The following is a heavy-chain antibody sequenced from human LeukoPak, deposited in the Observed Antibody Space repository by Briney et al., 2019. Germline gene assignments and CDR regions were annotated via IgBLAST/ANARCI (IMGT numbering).Heavy chain of an antibody. CDR3: ASDSSGYLRAFDI. V-gene: IGHV1-69*05. J-gene: IGHJ3*02. Sequence: SVKVSCKASGGTFSSYAISWVRQAPGQGLEWMGGIIPIFGTANYAQKFQGRVTMTTDTSTSTAYMELRSLRSDDTAVYYCASDSSGYLRAFDIWGQGTMVTVSS. D-gene: IGHD3-22*01. CDR2: IIPIFGTA. CDR1: GGTFSSYA.